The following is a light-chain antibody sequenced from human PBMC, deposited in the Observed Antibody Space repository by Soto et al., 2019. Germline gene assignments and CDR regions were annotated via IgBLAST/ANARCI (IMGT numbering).Light chain of an antibody. CDR3: QQYDSDSST. CDR1: QSINNW. CDR2: EAS. V-gene: IGKV1-5*03. J-gene: IGKJ2*01. Sequence: DIQMTQSPSTLSASVGDRVTITCRASQSINNWLAWYQQKPGIAPKLLIYEASSLLSGVPSRFSGSGSGTEFTLTISSLQPDDFADYYCQQYDSDSSTFGQGTKLDI.